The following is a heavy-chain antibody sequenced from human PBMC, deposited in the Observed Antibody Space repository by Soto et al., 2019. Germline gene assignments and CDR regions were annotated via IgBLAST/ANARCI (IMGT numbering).Heavy chain of an antibody. V-gene: IGHV3-49*03. D-gene: IGHD1-26*01. Sequence: GGSLRLSCAASGFGFSSYAMSWFRQAPGKGLEWVGLTRSKAYGGTTEYAASVKGRFTISRDDSKSIAYLQMNSLKTEDTAVYYCTRDSIVGAYYFDYWGQGTLVTVSS. CDR3: TRDSIVGAYYFDY. CDR1: GFGFSSYA. J-gene: IGHJ4*02. CDR2: TRSKAYGGTT.